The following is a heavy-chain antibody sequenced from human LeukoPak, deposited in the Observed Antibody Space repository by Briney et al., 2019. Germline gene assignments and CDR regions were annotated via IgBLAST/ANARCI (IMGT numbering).Heavy chain of an antibody. CDR1: GFTFSSYS. V-gene: IGHV3-48*04. Sequence: GGSLRLSCAASGFTFSSYSMNWVRQAPGKGLEWVSYISSSSSTIYYADSVKGRFTISRDNAKNSLYLQMNSLRAEDTAVYYCARGKSRVIANWFDPWGQGTLVTVSS. CDR2: ISSSSSTI. J-gene: IGHJ5*02. D-gene: IGHD3-16*02. CDR3: ARGKSRVIANWFDP.